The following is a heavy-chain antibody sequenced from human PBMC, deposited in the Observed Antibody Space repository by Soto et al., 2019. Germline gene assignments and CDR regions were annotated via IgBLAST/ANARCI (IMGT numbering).Heavy chain of an antibody. D-gene: IGHD3-10*01. Sequence: SQTLSLTFAISGDSASSNSSAWNWIRQSPSRGLEWLGRTYYRSKWYNDYAVSVKSRITIKPDTSKNQFSLQLNSVTPEDTAVYYCARGLWFGESNWFDPWGQGTMLTVSS. J-gene: IGHJ5*02. V-gene: IGHV6-1*01. CDR2: TYYRSKWYN. CDR1: GDSASSNSSA. CDR3: ARGLWFGESNWFDP.